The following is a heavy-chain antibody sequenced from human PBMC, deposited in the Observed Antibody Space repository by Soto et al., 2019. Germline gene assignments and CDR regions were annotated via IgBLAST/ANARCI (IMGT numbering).Heavy chain of an antibody. CDR3: ARRRYCGADCYKYYYFGMDV. D-gene: IGHD2-21*02. CDR2: IIPILTIT. J-gene: IGHJ6*02. V-gene: IGHV1-69*02. Sequence: QVQLVQSGAEVKKPGSSVRLSCTASGGTFSSYTLSWVRQAPGQGLEWMGRIIPILTITDYAQKFRGRLTITADKSSITAYMELSGLRSEDTAVYYCARRRYCGADCYKYYYFGMDVWGQGTTVTVSS. CDR1: GGTFSSYT.